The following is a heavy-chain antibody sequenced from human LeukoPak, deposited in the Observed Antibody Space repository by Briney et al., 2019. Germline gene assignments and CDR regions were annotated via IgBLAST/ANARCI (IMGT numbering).Heavy chain of an antibody. CDR3: ARGSPKAAGYYYYYMDV. V-gene: IGHV3-74*01. CDR2: INGDGSST. D-gene: IGHD6-13*01. Sequence: PGGSLRLSCAASGFTFSSYAMSWVRQAPGKGLVWVLRINGDGSSTSYADSVKGRFTISRDNAKNTLYLQMNSLRAEDTAVYYCARGSPKAAGYYYYYMDVWGKGTTVTVSS. J-gene: IGHJ6*03. CDR1: GFTFSSYA.